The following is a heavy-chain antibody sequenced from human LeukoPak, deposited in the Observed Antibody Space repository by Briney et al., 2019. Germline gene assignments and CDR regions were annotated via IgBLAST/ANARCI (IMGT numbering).Heavy chain of an antibody. CDR1: GGSFSGYY. Sequence: SETLSLTCTVYGGSFSGYYWSWIRQPPGKGLEWIGEINHSGSTNYNPSLKSRVTISVDTSKNQFSLKLSSVTAADTAVYYCARGKKYYYDSSGYYRYFDYWGQGTLVTVSS. D-gene: IGHD3-22*01. CDR2: INHSGST. J-gene: IGHJ4*02. V-gene: IGHV4-34*01. CDR3: ARGKKYYYDSSGYYRYFDY.